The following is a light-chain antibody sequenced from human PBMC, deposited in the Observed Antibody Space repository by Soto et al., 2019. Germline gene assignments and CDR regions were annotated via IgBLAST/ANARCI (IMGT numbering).Light chain of an antibody. V-gene: IGLV2-11*01. J-gene: IGLJ2*01. Sequence: QSALTQPRSVSGSPGQSVTISCTGTSIDVGGYNYVSWYQQHPGKAPKLMIYDVSKRPSGVPVRFSGSKSGNTASLTISGLQAEDEADYYCCSYAGSYTVLFGGGIKLTVL. CDR3: CSYAGSYTVL. CDR1: SIDVGGYNY. CDR2: DVS.